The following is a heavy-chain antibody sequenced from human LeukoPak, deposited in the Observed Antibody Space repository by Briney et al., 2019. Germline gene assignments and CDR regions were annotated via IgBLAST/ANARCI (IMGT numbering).Heavy chain of an antibody. Sequence: GASVKVSCKASGYTFTNYYLHWVRQAPGQGLEWMGIINPSGGSTTYAQKFQGRVTMTRDTSTSTVYMELSSLTSEDTAVYYCAKDVRLVTTRPWLWLPDYWGQGTLVTVSS. CDR3: AKDVRLVTTRPWLWLPDY. V-gene: IGHV1-46*01. CDR1: GYTFTNYY. J-gene: IGHJ4*02. CDR2: INPSGGST. D-gene: IGHD5-18*01.